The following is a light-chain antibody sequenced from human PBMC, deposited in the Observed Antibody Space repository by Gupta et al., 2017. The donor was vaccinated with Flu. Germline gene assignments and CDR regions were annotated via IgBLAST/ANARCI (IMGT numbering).Light chain of an antibody. CDR2: KDT. V-gene: IGLV3-25*02. CDR1: ALSKQY. Sequence: YQLTQAPAMSVSPGPTAPITCPGSALSKQYVYWYRQRPGQAPVLLIYKDTERASGIPDRISGSSSGTRVTLTIRGVQTEDEADYYCQSADITGASRVFGGGT. J-gene: IGLJ3*02. CDR3: QSADITGASRV.